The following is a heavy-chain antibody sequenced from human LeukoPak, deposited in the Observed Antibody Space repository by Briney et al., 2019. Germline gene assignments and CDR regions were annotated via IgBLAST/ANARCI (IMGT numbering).Heavy chain of an antibody. J-gene: IGHJ5*02. V-gene: IGHV4-34*01. CDR3: ARGVWNGLWRWFDP. D-gene: IGHD1-1*01. Sequence: KPSETLSLTCAVSGGSFSGYYWSWIRQPPGKGLEWVGEINHSGSTEYNPSLKSRVTISVDTSKNQFSLKLSSVTAADTAVYYCARGVWNGLWRWFDPWGQGTLVTVSS. CDR2: INHSGST. CDR1: GGSFSGYY.